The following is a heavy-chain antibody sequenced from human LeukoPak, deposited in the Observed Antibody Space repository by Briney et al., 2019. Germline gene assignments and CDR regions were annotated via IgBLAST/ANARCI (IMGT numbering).Heavy chain of an antibody. CDR3: AREGCSGGSCYSVGAFDI. V-gene: IGHV4-31*03. D-gene: IGHD2-15*01. CDR1: GGSINSGAYY. CDR2: VYGSGST. Sequence: SETLSLTCTVSGGSINSGAYYWNWIRQQPGKGLEWIGYVYGSGSTTYNPSLKRRVKISLDTSKNQFSLKLNSVTAADTAVYYCAREGCSGGSCYSVGAFDIWGQGTMVIVSS. J-gene: IGHJ3*02.